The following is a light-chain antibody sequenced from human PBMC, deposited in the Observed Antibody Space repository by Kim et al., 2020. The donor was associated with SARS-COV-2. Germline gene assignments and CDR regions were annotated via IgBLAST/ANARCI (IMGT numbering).Light chain of an antibody. J-gene: IGLJ3*02. CDR3: HSYDDTNQV. CDR2: EDD. V-gene: IGLV6-57*01. CDR1: SGSIATRF. Sequence: GKTITISCTRSSGSIATRFVQWYQLRPGSTPITVIYEDDLRPPGVPDRFSGSIDRSSNFASLTISGLKAEDEADYYCHSYDDTNQVFGGGTRVTVL.